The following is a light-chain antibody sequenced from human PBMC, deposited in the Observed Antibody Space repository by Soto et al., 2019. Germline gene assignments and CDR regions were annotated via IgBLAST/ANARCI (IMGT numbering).Light chain of an antibody. CDR3: QQYENLPT. CDR1: QSISNH. J-gene: IGKJ5*01. V-gene: IGKV1-39*01. Sequence: DIQMTQSPSSLSASVEDRFVITCRASQSISNHLNWYQQKPGKAPKLLIFAASSLQSGVPSRLSGSRSGPDFTLTISSLQPEDIATYYCQQYENLPTFGQGTRLEIK. CDR2: AAS.